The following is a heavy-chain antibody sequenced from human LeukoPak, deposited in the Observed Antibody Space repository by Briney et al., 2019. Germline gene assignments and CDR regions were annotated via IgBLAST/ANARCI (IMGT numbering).Heavy chain of an antibody. CDR1: GGSISSYY. V-gene: IGHV4-59*12. CDR3: ARAGQGDFWSGLRYFDY. D-gene: IGHD3-3*01. CDR2: IYYSGWT. Sequence: SETLSLPYTVSGGSISSYYWRWIRQPPGKGLEWMGYIYYSGWTNYNPSLQRRFNISVDTSKNHLSLKLGALSDADSAVYYCARAGQGDFWSGLRYFDYWGQGTLVTVSS. J-gene: IGHJ4*02.